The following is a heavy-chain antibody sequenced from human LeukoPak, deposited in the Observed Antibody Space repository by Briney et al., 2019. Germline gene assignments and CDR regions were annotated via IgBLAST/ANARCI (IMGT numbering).Heavy chain of an antibody. J-gene: IGHJ3*02. CDR2: INHSGGT. Sequence: SETLSLTCAVYGGSFSGYYWSWVRQPPGKGLEWIGEINHSGGTNYNPSLTSRVTISVDTSKNQFSLKLSSVTAADTAVYFCARGPYSYDSSGAFDIWGQGTMVTVSS. V-gene: IGHV4-34*01. CDR1: GGSFSGYY. D-gene: IGHD3-22*01. CDR3: ARGPYSYDSSGAFDI.